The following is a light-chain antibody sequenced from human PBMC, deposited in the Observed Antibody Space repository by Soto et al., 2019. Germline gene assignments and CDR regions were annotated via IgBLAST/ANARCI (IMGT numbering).Light chain of an antibody. J-gene: IGLJ2*01. Sequence: QSVLTQPASVSGSPGQSITISCTGTSSDVGGYNYVSWYQQHPGKAPKLMIYDVSNRPSGVSNRFSGSKSGNTASLTISGLQAEDEADYYCSSYTSSTRKFGGGTQLTVL. CDR3: SSYTSSTRK. V-gene: IGLV2-14*01. CDR2: DVS. CDR1: SSDVGGYNY.